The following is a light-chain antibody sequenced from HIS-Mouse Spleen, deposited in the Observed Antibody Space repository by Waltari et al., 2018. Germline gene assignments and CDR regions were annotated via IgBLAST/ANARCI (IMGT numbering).Light chain of an antibody. CDR3: SSYTSSSTL. J-gene: IGLJ2*01. Sequence: QSALTQPASVSGSPGQSLTISCAALSSDVVGYNYVPGYQKHPGKATKLMISDVSNRASGVSHRFSGSKSGNTASLTISGLQAEDEADYYCSSYTSSSTLFGGGTKLTVL. CDR1: SSDVVGYNY. CDR2: DVS. V-gene: IGLV2-14*03.